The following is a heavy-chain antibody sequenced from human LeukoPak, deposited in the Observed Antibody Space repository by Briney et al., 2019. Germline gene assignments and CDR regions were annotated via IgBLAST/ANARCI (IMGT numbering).Heavy chain of an antibody. D-gene: IGHD3-16*01. CDR2: IYSGGST. CDR3: ARARRFAYCYYGMDV. Sequence: GGSLRLSCAASGFTVSSNYMSWVRQAPGKGLEWVSVIYSGGSTYYADSVKGRFTISRDNSKNTLYLQMNSLRAEDTAVYYCARARRFAYCYYGMDVWGQGTTVTVSS. CDR1: GFTVSSNY. J-gene: IGHJ6*02. V-gene: IGHV3-66*01.